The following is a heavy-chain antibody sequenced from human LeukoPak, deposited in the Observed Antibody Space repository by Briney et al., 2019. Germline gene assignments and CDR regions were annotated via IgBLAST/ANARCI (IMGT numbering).Heavy chain of an antibody. CDR1: GYTLTELS. CDR3: ATPKNERGAFDI. D-gene: IGHD1-1*01. V-gene: IGHV1-24*01. Sequence: ASVKVSCKVSGYTLTELSMHWVRQAPGKGLEWMGGFDPEDGETIYAQKFQGRVTMTEDTSTDTAYMELSSLRSEDTAVYYCATPKNERGAFDIWGQGTMVTVSS. J-gene: IGHJ3*02. CDR2: FDPEDGET.